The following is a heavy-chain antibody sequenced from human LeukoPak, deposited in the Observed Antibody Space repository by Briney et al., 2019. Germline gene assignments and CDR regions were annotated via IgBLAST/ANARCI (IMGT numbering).Heavy chain of an antibody. V-gene: IGHV4-31*03. Sequence: TLSLTCTVSGGSISSGGYYWSWIRQHPGKGLEWIGYIYYSGSTYYNPSLKSRVTISVDTSKNQFSLKLSSVTAADTAVYYCASSIVGATLFDYWGQGTLVTVSS. CDR2: IYYSGST. CDR1: GGSISSGGYY. J-gene: IGHJ4*02. CDR3: ASSIVGATLFDY. D-gene: IGHD1-26*01.